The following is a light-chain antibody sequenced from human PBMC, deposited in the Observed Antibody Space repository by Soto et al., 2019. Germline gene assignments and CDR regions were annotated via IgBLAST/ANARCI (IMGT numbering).Light chain of an antibody. CDR3: LQDFSYPRT. CDR2: GAS. V-gene: IGKV1-6*02. Sequence: AIQMTQYPSSLSASVGDRVTITCRASQGIGTELGWYQLKPGKAPKLLVYGASTLQSGVLPRFSGSGSGTDFTLTISSLQPDDFATYYCLQDFSYPRTFGQGTKGEIK. J-gene: IGKJ1*01. CDR1: QGIGTE.